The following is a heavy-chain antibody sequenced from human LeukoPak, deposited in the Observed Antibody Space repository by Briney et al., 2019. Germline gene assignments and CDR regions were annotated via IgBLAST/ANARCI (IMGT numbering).Heavy chain of an antibody. V-gene: IGHV1-24*01. CDR3: ATAFWSGYSYYMDV. D-gene: IGHD3-3*01. J-gene: IGHJ6*03. CDR1: GYTLTELS. CDR2: FDPEDGET. Sequence: GASVKVSCKVSGYTLTELSMHWVRQAPGKGLEWMGGFDPEDGETIYAQKFQGRVTMTEDTSTDTAYMELSSLRSEDTAVYYCATAFWSGYSYYMDVWGKGTTVTVSS.